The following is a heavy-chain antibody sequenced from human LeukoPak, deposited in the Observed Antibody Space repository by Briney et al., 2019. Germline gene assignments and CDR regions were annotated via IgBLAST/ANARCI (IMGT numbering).Heavy chain of an antibody. CDR1: GYTFTYYD. J-gene: IGHJ4*02. CDR3: ARSPHRYYFDY. Sequence: ASVKVSCKASGYTFTYYDINWVRQATGQGLEWMGWMNPNSGNTGYAQKFQGRVTMTRNTSITTAYMELSSLRSEDTAVYYCARSPHRYYFDYWGQGILVTVSS. V-gene: IGHV1-8*01. CDR2: MNPNSGNT.